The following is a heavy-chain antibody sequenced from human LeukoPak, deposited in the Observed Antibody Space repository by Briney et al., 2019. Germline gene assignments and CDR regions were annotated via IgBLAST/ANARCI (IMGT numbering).Heavy chain of an antibody. J-gene: IGHJ6*03. Sequence: ASVRVSCKAYGYNFATSGIGWVRQAPGQGLEWLGWISGYNGNTKSAPKLQGRVTMTTDTSTDTTYLELGSLRVDDTAIYYCAKDLGPYTGSYYSYYHYMDVWGEGASVTVSS. CDR2: ISGYNGNT. CDR3: AKDLGPYTGSYYSYYHYMDV. CDR1: GYNFATSG. V-gene: IGHV1-18*01. D-gene: IGHD1-26*01.